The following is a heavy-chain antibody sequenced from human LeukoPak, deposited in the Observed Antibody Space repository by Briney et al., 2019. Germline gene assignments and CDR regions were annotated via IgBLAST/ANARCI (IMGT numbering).Heavy chain of an antibody. Sequence: SETLSLTCTVSGGSISSSSYYWGWIRQPPGKGLEWIGSIYYSGSTYYNPSLKSRVTISVDTSKDQFSLKLSSVTAADTAVYYCARESDDYGDYLDYWGQGTLVTVSS. V-gene: IGHV4-39*07. CDR2: IYYSGST. J-gene: IGHJ4*02. CDR3: ARESDDYGDYLDY. D-gene: IGHD4-17*01. CDR1: GGSISSSSYY.